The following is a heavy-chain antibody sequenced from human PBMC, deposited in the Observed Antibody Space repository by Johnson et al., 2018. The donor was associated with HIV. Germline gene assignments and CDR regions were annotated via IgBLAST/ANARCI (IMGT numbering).Heavy chain of an antibody. CDR3: ARSRGPMRKDAFDI. J-gene: IGHJ3*02. CDR2: ISGNGIGT. D-gene: IGHD3-10*01. CDR1: GFTFSSHH. V-gene: IGHV3-64*01. Sequence: VQLVESGGGLVQPGESLRLSCGASGFTFSSHHMHWVRQAPGKGLEHVSAISGNGIGTYYANSVDGRFTISRDNDKNTLYLEMGSLRVEDMAVYYCARSRGPMRKDAFDIWGQGTKVTVSS.